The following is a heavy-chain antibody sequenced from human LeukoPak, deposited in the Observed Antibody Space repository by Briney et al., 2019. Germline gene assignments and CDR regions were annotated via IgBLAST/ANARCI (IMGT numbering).Heavy chain of an antibody. V-gene: IGHV3-7*01. J-gene: IGHJ6*02. Sequence: GGSLRLSCEVSGFTFSSYWMSWVRQALGKGLEWVANIKQDGSEIYYVDSVRGRLTISRDNAKNSLYLQMNSLRAEDTAVYYCARLVRGVGGLDVWGQGTTLTVSS. CDR3: ARLVRGVGGLDV. CDR1: GFTFSSYW. D-gene: IGHD3-10*01. CDR2: IKQDGSEI.